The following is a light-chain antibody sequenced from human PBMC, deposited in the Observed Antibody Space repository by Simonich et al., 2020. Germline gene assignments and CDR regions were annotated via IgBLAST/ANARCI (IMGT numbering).Light chain of an antibody. CDR2: AAS. V-gene: IGKV1D-17*01. CDR1: QGISNY. J-gene: IGKJ3*01. Sequence: NIQMTQSPSAMSASVGDRVTITCRERQGISNYLAGFQQKPGKVPKHRIYAASSLQSGVPSRFSGSGSGTEFTLTISSLQPEDFATYYCLQHNSYLEGFGPGTKVDIK. CDR3: LQHNSYLEG.